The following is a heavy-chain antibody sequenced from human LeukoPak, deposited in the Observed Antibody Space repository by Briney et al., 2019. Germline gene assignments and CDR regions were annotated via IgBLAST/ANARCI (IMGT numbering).Heavy chain of an antibody. J-gene: IGHJ3*02. CDR1: GFTFSSYA. Sequence: GGSLRLSCAASGFTFSSYAMHWVRQAPGKGLEYVSAISSNGGSTYYANSVKGRFTISRDNSKNTLYLQMGSLRAEDMAVYYCARVDTVTTGTAFDIWGQGTMVTVSS. CDR3: ARVDTVTTGTAFDI. D-gene: IGHD4-17*01. V-gene: IGHV3-64*01. CDR2: ISSNGGST.